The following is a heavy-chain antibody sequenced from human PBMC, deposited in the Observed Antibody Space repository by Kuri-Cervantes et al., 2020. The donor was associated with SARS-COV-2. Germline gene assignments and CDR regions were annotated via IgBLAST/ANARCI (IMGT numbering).Heavy chain of an antibody. CDR2: VSYDGSDN. D-gene: IGHD1-26*01. CDR1: GFTFSGYA. CDR3: ARAFGGSYFNWFDP. Sequence: GESLKISCATSGFTFSGYAIHWVRQAPGKGPEWVAVVSYDGSDNDYADSVKGRFTISRDNSKNTLYLQMNSLRVEDTAVYYCARAFGGSYFNWFDPWGQGTLVTVSS. V-gene: IGHV3-30*04. J-gene: IGHJ5*02.